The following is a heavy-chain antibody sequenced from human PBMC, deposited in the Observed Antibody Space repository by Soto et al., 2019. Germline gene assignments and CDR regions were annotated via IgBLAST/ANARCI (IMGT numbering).Heavy chain of an antibody. CDR2: IYYSGST. J-gene: IGHJ4*02. CDR1: GGSVSSGSYY. V-gene: IGHV4-61*01. Sequence: TCTVSGGSVSSGSYYWSWIRQPPGKGLEWIGYIYYSGSTNYNPSLKSRVTISVDTSKNQFSLKLSSVTAADTAVYYCASGRTRILSLWGQGTLVTVSS. D-gene: IGHD2-15*01. CDR3: ASGRTRILSL.